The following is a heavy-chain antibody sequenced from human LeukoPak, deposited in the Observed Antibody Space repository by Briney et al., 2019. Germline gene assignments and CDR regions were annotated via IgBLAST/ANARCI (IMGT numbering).Heavy chain of an antibody. CDR3: ARTPIAAAGKGIWYFDY. CDR1: GFTFSSYW. V-gene: IGHV3-7*03. D-gene: IGHD6-13*01. Sequence: GGPLRLSCAASGFTFSSYWMSWVRQAPGKGLEWVANIKQDGSEKYYVDSVKGRFTISRDNAKNSLYLQMNSLRAEDTAVYYCARTPIAAAGKGIWYFDYWGQGTLVTVSS. J-gene: IGHJ4*02. CDR2: IKQDGSEK.